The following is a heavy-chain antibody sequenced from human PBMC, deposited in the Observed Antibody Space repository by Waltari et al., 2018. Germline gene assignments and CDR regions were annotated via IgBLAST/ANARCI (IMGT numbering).Heavy chain of an antibody. J-gene: IGHJ4*02. CDR2: INQDGSGE. CDR1: GFTFSNFW. CDR3: QRGDY. Sequence: EVQLVESGGGLVQPGGSLRLSCAASGFTFSNFWMSWARQASGKWLEWVANINQDGSGEYYVDSVKGRFTISRDNARNSLYLQMNSLRAEDTAVYYCQRGDYWGQGTLVTVSS. V-gene: IGHV3-7*04.